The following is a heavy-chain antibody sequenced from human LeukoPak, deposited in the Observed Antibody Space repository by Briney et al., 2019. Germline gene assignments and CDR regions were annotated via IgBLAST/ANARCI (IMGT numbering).Heavy chain of an antibody. D-gene: IGHD1-20*01. CDR3: STLTSRGLSDS. Sequence: GGSLRLSCAASGFTFTNAWMNWVRQAPGKGLEWVGRIKSKADGETIDYAAPVEGRFTSSRDDSKNMLYLQMNSLKSEDTAVYYCSTLTSRGLSDSWGQGTLVTVSS. CDR1: GFTFTNAW. CDR2: IKSKADGETI. V-gene: IGHV3-15*07. J-gene: IGHJ4*02.